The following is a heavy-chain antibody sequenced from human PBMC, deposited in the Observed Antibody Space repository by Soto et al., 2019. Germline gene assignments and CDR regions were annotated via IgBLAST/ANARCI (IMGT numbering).Heavy chain of an antibody. Sequence: QVQLVESGGGVVQPGRSLRLSCASSGFTFSSYIMHWVRQAPGKGLEWVAVISYDGNKKYYADSVKGRFTISRDNSRNTVYLQINSLRAEDTAVYYCARTRSSSPGWVAYYGMDVWGQGTRVTVSS. V-gene: IGHV3-30-3*01. CDR3: ARTRSSSPGWVAYYGMDV. J-gene: IGHJ6*02. CDR2: ISYDGNKK. CDR1: GFTFSSYI. D-gene: IGHD6-6*01.